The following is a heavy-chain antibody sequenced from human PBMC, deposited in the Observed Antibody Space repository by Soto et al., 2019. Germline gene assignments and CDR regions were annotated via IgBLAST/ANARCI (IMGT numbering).Heavy chain of an antibody. CDR3: AKTQSAPYSSGMYGMDV. CDR1: GFTFSSYA. CDR2: ISGSGANT. J-gene: IGHJ6*02. Sequence: EVQLLESGGGLVQPGGSLRLSCAASGFTFSSYAMSWVRQAPGKGLEWVSAISGSGANTYYADSVKGRFTISRDNSKNTLYLQMYSLRADDTAVYYGAKTQSAPYSSGMYGMDVWGQGTTITVSS. V-gene: IGHV3-23*01. D-gene: IGHD6-19*01.